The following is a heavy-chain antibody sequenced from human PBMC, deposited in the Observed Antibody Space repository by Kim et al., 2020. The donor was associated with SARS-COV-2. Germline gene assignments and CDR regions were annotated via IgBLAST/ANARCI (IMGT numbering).Heavy chain of an antibody. Sequence: RGSLRLSCAASGFTFSSYAMHWVRQAPGKGLEWVAVISYDGSNKYYVDSVKGRFTISRDNSKNTLYLQMNSLRAEDTAVYYCARDSYGMDVWGQGTTVTV. CDR1: GFTFSSYA. CDR3: ARDSYGMDV. CDR2: ISYDGSNK. J-gene: IGHJ6*02. V-gene: IGHV3-30*04.